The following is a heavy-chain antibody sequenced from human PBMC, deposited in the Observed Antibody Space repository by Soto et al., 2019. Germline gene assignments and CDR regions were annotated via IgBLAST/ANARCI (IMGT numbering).Heavy chain of an antibody. D-gene: IGHD2-2*01. CDR3: ARDSRGYCSSTSCYDWFDP. CDR1: GYTFTSYG. J-gene: IGHJ5*02. V-gene: IGHV1-18*01. CDR2: ISAYNGNT. Sequence: QVQLVQSGAEVKKPGASVKVSCKASGYTFTSYGISWVRQAPGQGLEWMGWISAYNGNTNYAQKLQGRVTMTIDTSTSTAYIELRSLRSDDTAVSYCARDSRGYCSSTSCYDWFDPWGQGTLVTVSS.